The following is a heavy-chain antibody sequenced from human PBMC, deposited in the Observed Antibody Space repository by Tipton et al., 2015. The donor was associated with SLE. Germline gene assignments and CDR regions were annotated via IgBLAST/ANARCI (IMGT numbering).Heavy chain of an antibody. CDR3: ASPMLSNWYFDL. CDR2: IYTSGST. CDR1: GGSISSYY. V-gene: IGHV4-4*08. D-gene: IGHD2-8*01. Sequence: TLSLTCTVSGGSISSYYWSWIRQPPGKGLELIGNIYTSGSTNINPSLKSRVTISVDTSKNQFSLKLSSVTAADTAVYYCASPMLSNWYFDLWGRGTLVTVSS. J-gene: IGHJ2*01.